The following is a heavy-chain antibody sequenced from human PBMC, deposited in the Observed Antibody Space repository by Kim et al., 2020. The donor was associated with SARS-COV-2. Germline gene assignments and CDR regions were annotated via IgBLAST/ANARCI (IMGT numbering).Heavy chain of an antibody. J-gene: IGHJ4*02. D-gene: IGHD2-21*02. Sequence: GGSLRLSCAASEFTFSSYAMSWVRQAPGKGLEWVSIISGSGGSTFYADSVKGRFTISRDNSKNTLYLQMNSLRAEDTAVYYCAKGPSCCGEACYSNFDFWGRGTLVTVSS. CDR3: AKGPSCCGEACYSNFDF. CDR1: EFTFSSYA. CDR2: ISGSGGST. V-gene: IGHV3-23*01.